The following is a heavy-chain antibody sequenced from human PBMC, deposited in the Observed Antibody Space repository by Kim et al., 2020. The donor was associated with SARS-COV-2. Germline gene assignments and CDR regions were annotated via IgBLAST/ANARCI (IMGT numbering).Heavy chain of an antibody. CDR3: AKDSARIQLWFPPPPTFDY. D-gene: IGHD5-18*01. V-gene: IGHV3-23*01. CDR1: GFTFSSYA. Sequence: GGSLRLSCAASGFTFSSYAMSWVRQAPGKGLEWVSAISGSGGSTYYADSVKGRFTISRDNSKNTLYLQMNSLRAEDTAVYYCAKDSARIQLWFPPPPTFDYWGQGTLVTVSS. J-gene: IGHJ4*02. CDR2: ISGSGGST.